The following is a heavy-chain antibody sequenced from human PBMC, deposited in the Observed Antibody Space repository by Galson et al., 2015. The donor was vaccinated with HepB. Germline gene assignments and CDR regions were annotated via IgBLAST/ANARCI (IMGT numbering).Heavy chain of an antibody. CDR2: MNPNSDKT. J-gene: IGHJ3*02. Sequence: SVKVSCKASGYTFTSYDINWVRQATGQGLEWMGWMNPNSDKTGYAQKFQGRVTMTRNTSISTVYMELSSLRAEDTAVYYCAKDLGGFWSGYYAAEDAFDIWGQGTTVTVSS. CDR1: GYTFTSYD. CDR3: AKDLGGFWSGYYAAEDAFDI. D-gene: IGHD3-3*01. V-gene: IGHV1-8*01.